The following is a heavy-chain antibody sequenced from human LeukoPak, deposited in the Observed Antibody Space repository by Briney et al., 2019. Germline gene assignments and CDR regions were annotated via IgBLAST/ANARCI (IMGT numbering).Heavy chain of an antibody. J-gene: IGHJ5*02. CDR2: IKQDGSEK. Sequence: GGSLRLSCAASGFTFSTSWMSWVRQAPGKGLEWVATIKQDGSEKYYVDSVKGRFTISRDNAKISLYLQMNSLRAEDTAVYYRAKDLRSLYEPGSYGWFDPWGQGTLVTVSS. V-gene: IGHV3-7*05. CDR3: AKDLRSLYEPGSYGWFDP. CDR1: GFTFSTSW. D-gene: IGHD3-10*01.